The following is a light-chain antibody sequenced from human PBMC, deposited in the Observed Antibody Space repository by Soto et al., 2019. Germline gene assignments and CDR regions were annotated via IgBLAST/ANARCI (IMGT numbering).Light chain of an antibody. Sequence: DIQMTQSPSSLSASVGDRVTITCRASQSISNSLNWYQHKPGKAPKLLIYAASSLQSGVPSRFSGSGSGTDSTLTISSLQPEDFATYYCQQSYSTPPWTFGQGTKVEIK. J-gene: IGKJ1*01. CDR1: QSISNS. CDR3: QQSYSTPPWT. CDR2: AAS. V-gene: IGKV1-39*01.